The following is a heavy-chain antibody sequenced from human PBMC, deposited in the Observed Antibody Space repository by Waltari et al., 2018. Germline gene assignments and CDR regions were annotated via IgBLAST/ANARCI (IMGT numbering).Heavy chain of an antibody. V-gene: IGHV3-30-3*01. D-gene: IGHD6-19*01. J-gene: IGHJ3*02. CDR2: ISYDGSNK. CDR1: EFTFSSYA. CDR3: ARESQWVAIVTRFAFDI. Sequence: QVQLVESGGGVVQPGRSLRLSCAASEFTFSSYAMHWVRQAPGNGLEWLEVISYDGSNKYYADSVKGLFTISRENSKNTLYLQMNSLKAEDTAVYYCARESQWVAIVTRFAFDIWGQGTMVTVSS.